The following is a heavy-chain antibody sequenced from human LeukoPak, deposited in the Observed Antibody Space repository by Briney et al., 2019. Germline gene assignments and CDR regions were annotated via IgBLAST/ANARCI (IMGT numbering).Heavy chain of an antibody. Sequence: RASVKVSCKASGYTFTSYYMHWVRQAPGQGLEWMGIINPSGGGTSYAQKFQDRVTMTRDTSTSTFYMELSSLRSEDTAVYYCARRRCYSTNCYGHFDYWGQGTLVTVSS. CDR2: INPSGGGT. CDR1: GYTFTSYY. J-gene: IGHJ4*02. D-gene: IGHD2-2*01. CDR3: ARRRCYSTNCYGHFDY. V-gene: IGHV1-46*01.